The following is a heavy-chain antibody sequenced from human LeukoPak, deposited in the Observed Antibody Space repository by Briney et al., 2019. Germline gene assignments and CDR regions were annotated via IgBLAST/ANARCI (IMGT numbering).Heavy chain of an antibody. CDR2: INPSGGNT. Sequence: ASVKVSCKASGYTFTGYYMHWVRQAPGQGLEWLGIINPSGGNTNYARKFQGRVTMTRDTSTSIVYMELSSLRSDDTAVYYCARDRLNVLQFSPPDDYWGQGTLVTVSS. J-gene: IGHJ4*02. V-gene: IGHV1-46*01. CDR3: ARDRLNVLQFSPPDDY. CDR1: GYTFTGYY. D-gene: IGHD3-3*01.